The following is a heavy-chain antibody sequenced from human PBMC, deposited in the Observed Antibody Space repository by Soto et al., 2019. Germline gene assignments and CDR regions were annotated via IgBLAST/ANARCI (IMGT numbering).Heavy chain of an antibody. CDR3: ARGLYKRIEAALYYGMDV. V-gene: IGHV4-34*01. J-gene: IGHJ6*02. D-gene: IGHD6-13*01. CDR1: GGSFGGYY. CDR2: INHSGST. Sequence: PSETLSLTCAVYGGSFGGYYWSWIRQPPGKRLEWIGEINHSGSTNYNPSLKSRVTISVDTSKNQFSLKLSSVTAADTAVYYCARGLYKRIEAALYYGMDVWGQGTTVTVSS.